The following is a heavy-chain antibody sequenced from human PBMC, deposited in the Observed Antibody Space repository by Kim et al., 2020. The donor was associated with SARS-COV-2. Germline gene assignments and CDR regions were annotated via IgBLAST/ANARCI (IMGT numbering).Heavy chain of an antibody. CDR2: ISTYNGNT. V-gene: IGHV1-18*01. J-gene: IGHJ4*02. Sequence: ASVKVSCKASGYIFDDYGVSWVRQAPGQGLEWMGWISTYNGNTNYAQNLQGRVTMTSDTSTSTAYMGVRGLRSDDTAVYYCARVPYGDYRGYFDYWGQGTLVTVSS. D-gene: IGHD4-17*01. CDR1: GYIFDDYG. CDR3: ARVPYGDYRGYFDY.